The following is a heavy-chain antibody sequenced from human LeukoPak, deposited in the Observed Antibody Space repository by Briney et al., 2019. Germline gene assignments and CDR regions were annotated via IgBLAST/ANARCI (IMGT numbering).Heavy chain of an antibody. CDR1: GFTFSSYS. Sequence: TGGSLRLSCAASGFTFSSYSMSWVRQAPGKGLEWVSGIIGSGGSTYYADSVEGRFTISRDNSKNTLYLQMNSLRAEDTAVYYCAKERGTAMVRSYCMDVWGKGTTVTVSS. CDR2: IIGSGGST. V-gene: IGHV3-23*01. J-gene: IGHJ6*03. D-gene: IGHD5-18*01. CDR3: AKERGTAMVRSYCMDV.